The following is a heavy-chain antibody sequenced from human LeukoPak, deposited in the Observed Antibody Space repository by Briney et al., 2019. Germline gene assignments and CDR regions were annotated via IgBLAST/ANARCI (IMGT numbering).Heavy chain of an antibody. CDR2: IIPIFGTA. Sequence: GASVKVSCKASGGTFSSYAISWVRQAPGQGLEWMGGIIPIFGTANYAQKFQGRVTITADESTSTAYMELSSLRSEDTAVYYCAREGHQLLLPASNWFDPWGQGTLVTVSS. CDR3: AREGHQLLLPASNWFDP. J-gene: IGHJ5*02. V-gene: IGHV1-69*13. CDR1: GGTFSSYA. D-gene: IGHD2-2*01.